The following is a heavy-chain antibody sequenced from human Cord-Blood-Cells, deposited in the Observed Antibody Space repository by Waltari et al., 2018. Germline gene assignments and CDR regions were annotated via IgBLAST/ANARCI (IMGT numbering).Heavy chain of an antibody. V-gene: IGHV3-30*18. CDR3: AKDSVLDY. Sequence: QVQLVESGGGVVQPGRSLRLSCAASGFTFSSYGMHWVRQAPGKGLEWVAVISYDGSNKYYADSVKGRFTISRDNSKNTLYLQMNSLRAEDTAVYYCAKDSVLDYWGQGTLVTVSS. CDR2: ISYDGSNK. CDR1: GFTFSSYG. J-gene: IGHJ4*02. D-gene: IGHD1-26*01.